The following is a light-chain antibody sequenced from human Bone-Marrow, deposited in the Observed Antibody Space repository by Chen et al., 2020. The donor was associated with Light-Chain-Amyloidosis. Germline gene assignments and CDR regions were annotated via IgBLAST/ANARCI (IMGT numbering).Light chain of an antibody. Sequence: NFMLTQPHSVSESPGMTVIISCTRSSGSFATNYVQWYQQRPGSSPTTVIYEDDQRPAGVPERFSGSIYGSSTSSSLTISGVKDEADSHCYCQSYQGSNQVVFGGGTKLTVL. CDR3: QSYQGSNQVV. V-gene: IGLV6-57*01. CDR1: SGSFATNY. CDR2: EDD. J-gene: IGLJ3*02.